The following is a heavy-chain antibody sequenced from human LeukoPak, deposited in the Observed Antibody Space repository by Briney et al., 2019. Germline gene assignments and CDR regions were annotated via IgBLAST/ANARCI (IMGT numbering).Heavy chain of an antibody. V-gene: IGHV3-72*01. J-gene: IGHJ3*02. Sequence: GGSLRLSCAASGFTFSDHYMDWVRQAPGKGLEWVDRTRNKANSYTTEYAASVKGGFTISRDDSKNSLYLQMNSLETEDTAVYYCASLTYYYDSSDAFDIWGQGTMVTVSS. CDR3: ASLTYYYDSSDAFDI. CDR1: GFTFSDHY. CDR2: TRNKANSYTT. D-gene: IGHD3-22*01.